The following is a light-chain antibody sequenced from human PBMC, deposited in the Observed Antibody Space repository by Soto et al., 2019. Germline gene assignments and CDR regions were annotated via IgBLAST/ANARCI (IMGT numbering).Light chain of an antibody. CDR3: QQNYSIPVT. V-gene: IGKV1-39*01. CDR2: DAS. CDR1: QSINTY. J-gene: IGKJ5*01. Sequence: DIEMTQSPSSLSASVGDRVAITCRASQSINTYLNWYQQKAGRAPKVLIFDASNLQSGVPSRFSGSGSGTDFTLTISSLQPEGFADYYFQQNYSIPVTFGQGTRREMK.